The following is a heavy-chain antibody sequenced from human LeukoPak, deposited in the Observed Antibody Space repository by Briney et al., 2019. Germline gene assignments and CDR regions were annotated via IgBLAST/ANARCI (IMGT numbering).Heavy chain of an antibody. CDR1: GFTFSSY. Sequence: GSLRLSCAASGFTFSSYWSWIRQPPGKGLEWIGYIYYSGSTNYNPSLKSRVTISVDTSKNQFSLKLSSVTAADTAVYYCASGDYGDYFDYWGQGTLVTVSS. CDR2: IYYSGST. CDR3: ASGDYGDYFDY. V-gene: IGHV4-59*08. J-gene: IGHJ4*02. D-gene: IGHD4-17*01.